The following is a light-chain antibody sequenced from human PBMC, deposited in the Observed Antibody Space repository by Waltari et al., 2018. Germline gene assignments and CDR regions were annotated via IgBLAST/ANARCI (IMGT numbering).Light chain of an antibody. CDR1: SPNIGSNT. J-gene: IGLJ3*02. CDR2: TNN. Sequence: QSVLTQSPSASGTPGQRVTISCSGSSPNIGSNTVNWYEQVPGTAPKLLISTNNYRPSGVPDRFSGSKSGTSASLAISGLQSEDEADYFCAAWDDSLNGWVFGGGTKLSVL. V-gene: IGLV1-44*01. CDR3: AAWDDSLNGWV.